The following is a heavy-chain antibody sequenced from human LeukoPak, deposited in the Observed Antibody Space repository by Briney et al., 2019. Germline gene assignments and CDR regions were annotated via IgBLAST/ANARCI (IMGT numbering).Heavy chain of an antibody. J-gene: IGHJ4*02. Sequence: SETLSLTCAVYGGSFSGYYWSWIRQPPGKGLEWIGEINHSASTNYNPSLKSRVTISVDTSKNQFSLKLSSVTAADTAVYYCASTPLYSNYFDYWGQGTLVTVSS. CDR3: ASTPLYSNYFDY. CDR1: GGSFSGYY. V-gene: IGHV4-34*01. D-gene: IGHD4-11*01. CDR2: INHSAST.